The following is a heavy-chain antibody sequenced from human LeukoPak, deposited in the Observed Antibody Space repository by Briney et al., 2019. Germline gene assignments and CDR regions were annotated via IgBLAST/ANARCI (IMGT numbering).Heavy chain of an antibody. J-gene: IGHJ4*02. D-gene: IGHD6-19*01. V-gene: IGHV1-2*02. CDR2: INPNSGAT. CDR1: GYIFTDYY. CDR3: ARDSEQWLVPYYFDY. Sequence: ASVKVSCKASGYIFTDYYIHWVRQAPGQGLEWMGWINPNSGATNYAQNFQGRVTMTRDPSISTAYMELSRLRYDDTAVYYCARDSEQWLVPYYFDYWGQGTLVTVSS.